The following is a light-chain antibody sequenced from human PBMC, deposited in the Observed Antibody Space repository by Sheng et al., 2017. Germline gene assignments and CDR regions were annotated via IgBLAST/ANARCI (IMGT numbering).Light chain of an antibody. V-gene: IGKV1-6*01. CDR2: AAS. J-gene: IGKJ2*01. CDR3: LQDYNFPNT. CDR1: QDIKNF. Sequence: AIQMTQSPSSLSASVGDRVTITCRASQDIKNFLGWYQQKPGKAPKVLIYAASSLQSGVPSRFRGSGSGTDFTLTISSLQPEDFATYYCLQDYNFPNTFGQGTKVEIK.